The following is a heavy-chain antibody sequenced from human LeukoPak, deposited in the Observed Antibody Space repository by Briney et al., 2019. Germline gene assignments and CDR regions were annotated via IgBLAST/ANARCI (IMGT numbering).Heavy chain of an antibody. V-gene: IGHV3-9*03. D-gene: IGHD6-6*01. Sequence: GRSLRLSCAASGFTFDDYAMHWVRQGPGQGLEWVSGITWNSGSIGYADSVKGRFTISRDNAKNSLYLQMNSLRAEDMALYYCAKDVRWRGLIRSSSFDYWGQGTLVTVSS. CDR3: AKDVRWRGLIRSSSFDY. J-gene: IGHJ4*02. CDR2: ITWNSGSI. CDR1: GFTFDDYA.